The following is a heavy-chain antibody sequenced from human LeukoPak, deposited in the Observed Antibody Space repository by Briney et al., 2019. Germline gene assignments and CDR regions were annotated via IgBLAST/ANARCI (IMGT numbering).Heavy chain of an antibody. J-gene: IGHJ4*02. CDR2: LYQGENS. Sequence: DTLSLTCTVSGGSISIISSSTYYWGWIRQAPGKGLEWIGSLYQGENSHYNPSLKSRATLSVDTSNNQFSLKLTSVPAADAAVYFRARQLPTAAADTRGYFDYWGQGTVVTVSS. CDR3: ARQLPTAAADTRGYFDY. CDR1: GGSISIISSSTYY. V-gene: IGHV4-39*01. D-gene: IGHD6-25*01.